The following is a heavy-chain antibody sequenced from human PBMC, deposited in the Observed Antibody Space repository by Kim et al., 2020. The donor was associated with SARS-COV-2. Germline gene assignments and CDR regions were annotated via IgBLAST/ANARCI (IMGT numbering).Heavy chain of an antibody. J-gene: IGHJ6*02. V-gene: IGHV3-23*01. Sequence: GGSLRLSCAASGFTFHYYAMNWVRQAPGKGLEWLSLISGSGGRTYYADSVKGRFTISRDNSQNTLFLQMNSLRAEDTAVYYCAKDPGRDIVAVPPAYYYYYGMDVWGQGPTVTVSS. CDR2: ISGSGGRT. D-gene: IGHD2-2*01. CDR3: AKDPGRDIVAVPPAYYYYYGMDV. CDR1: GFTFHYYA.